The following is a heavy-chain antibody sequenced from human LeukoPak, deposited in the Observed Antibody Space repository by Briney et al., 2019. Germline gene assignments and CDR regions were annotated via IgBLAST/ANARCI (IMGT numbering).Heavy chain of an antibody. J-gene: IGHJ4*02. V-gene: IGHV1-18*01. CDR3: ARAVVVAVNTYFDY. CDR2: ISAYNGNT. CDR1: GYTFTSYG. Sequence: GASVKVSCKASGYTFTSYGISWVRQAPGQGLEWMGWISAYNGNTNYAQKLQGGVTMTTDTSTSTAYMELRSLRSDDTAVYYCARAVVVAVNTYFDYWGQGTLVTVSS. D-gene: IGHD2-15*01.